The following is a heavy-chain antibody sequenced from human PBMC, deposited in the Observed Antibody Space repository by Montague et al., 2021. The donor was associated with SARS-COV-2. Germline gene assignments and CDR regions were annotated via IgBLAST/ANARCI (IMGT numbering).Heavy chain of an antibody. V-gene: IGHV4-39*01. J-gene: IGHJ3*02. CDR2: IYYSGST. CDR1: GGSISSSSYY. CDR3: ARFPTSYYYDSKAAPATPDAFDI. D-gene: IGHD3-22*01. Sequence: SETLSLTCTVSGGSISSSSYYWGWIRQPPGKGLEWIGSIYYSGSTYYNPSLKSRVTISVATSKNQFSLKLSSVTAAGTAVYYCARFPTSYYYDSKAAPATPDAFDIWGQGTMVTVSS.